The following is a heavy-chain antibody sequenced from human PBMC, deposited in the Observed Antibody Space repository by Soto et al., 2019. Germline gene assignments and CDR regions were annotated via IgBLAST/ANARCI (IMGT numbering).Heavy chain of an antibody. Sequence: EVQLVQSGAEVKKPGESLRISCKGSGYSFTSYWISWVRQMPGKGLEWRGRIDPSDSYTNYSPSFQGHVTISADKSSXSAYLQWSSLKASDTAMYYCARLQAAAGDNDLTFDYWGQGTLVTVSS. CDR3: ARLQAAAGDNDLTFDY. J-gene: IGHJ4*02. V-gene: IGHV5-10-1*01. CDR1: GYSFTSYW. CDR2: IDPSDSYT. D-gene: IGHD6-13*01.